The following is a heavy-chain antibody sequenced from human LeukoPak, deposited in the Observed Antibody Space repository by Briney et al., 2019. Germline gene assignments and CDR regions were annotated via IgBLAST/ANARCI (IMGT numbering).Heavy chain of an antibody. Sequence: QPGGPLLLSCDASGSIFSSYWRSWVRQAPGKGLEWVGNINQEGSERNHGDSVSGRFTISRDNAENSLYLQMNSLRAEDTAVYYCAKIIGAFGTYRYDSWGQGTLVSVSS. D-gene: IGHD3-16*02. CDR2: INQEGSER. CDR3: AKIIGAFGTYRYDS. CDR1: GSIFSSYW. J-gene: IGHJ4*02. V-gene: IGHV3-7*01.